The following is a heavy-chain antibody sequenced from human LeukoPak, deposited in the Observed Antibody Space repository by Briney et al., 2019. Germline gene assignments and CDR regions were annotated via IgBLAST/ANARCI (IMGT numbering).Heavy chain of an antibody. Sequence: ASVKVSCKASGYSFIGYSMHWVRQAPGQGLEWMGWINPNTGGTNYAQKFQGRVTMTRDTSISTAYMELSSLRSDDTAVYYCARSRENPDYWGQGTLVTVSS. D-gene: IGHD1-14*01. V-gene: IGHV1-2*02. CDR2: INPNTGGT. CDR1: GYSFIGYS. J-gene: IGHJ4*02. CDR3: ARSRENPDY.